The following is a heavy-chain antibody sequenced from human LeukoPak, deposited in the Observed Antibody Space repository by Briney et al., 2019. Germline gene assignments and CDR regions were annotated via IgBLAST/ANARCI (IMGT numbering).Heavy chain of an antibody. J-gene: IGHJ6*03. CDR2: ISGSGGST. CDR1: GFTFSSYG. Sequence: PGGSLRLSCAASGFTFSSYGMSWVRQAPGKGLEWVSAISGSGGSTYYADSVKGRFTISRDNSKNTLYLQMNSLRAEDTAVYYCAKEGVRGVIISYYYYYMDVWGKGTTVTISS. D-gene: IGHD3-10*01. CDR3: AKEGVRGVIISYYYYYMDV. V-gene: IGHV3-23*01.